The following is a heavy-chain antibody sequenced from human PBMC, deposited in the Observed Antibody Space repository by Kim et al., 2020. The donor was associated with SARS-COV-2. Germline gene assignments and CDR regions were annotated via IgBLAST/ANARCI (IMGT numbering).Heavy chain of an antibody. Sequence: SETLSLTCTVSGGSISSSSYYWGWIRQPPGKGLEWIGSIYYSGSTYYNPSLKSRVTISVDTSKNQFSLKLSSVTAADTAVYYCARHCSSTSCYSYYYYYGMDVWGQGTTVTVSS. D-gene: IGHD2-2*01. CDR2: IYYSGST. CDR1: GGSISSSSYY. V-gene: IGHV4-39*01. J-gene: IGHJ6*02. CDR3: ARHCSSTSCYSYYYYYGMDV.